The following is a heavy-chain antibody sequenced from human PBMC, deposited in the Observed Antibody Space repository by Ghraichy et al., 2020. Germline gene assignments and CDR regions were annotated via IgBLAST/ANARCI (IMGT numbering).Heavy chain of an antibody. CDR1: GYTFTSYG. CDR2: ISAYNGNT. Sequence: ASVKVSCKASGYTFTSYGISWVRQAPGQGLEWMGWISAYNGNTNYAQKLQGRVTMTTDTSTSTAYMELRSLRSDDTAVYYCARLRGSYDSSGYQIDYWGQGTLVTVSS. J-gene: IGHJ4*02. V-gene: IGHV1-18*04. CDR3: ARLRGSYDSSGYQIDY. D-gene: IGHD3-22*01.